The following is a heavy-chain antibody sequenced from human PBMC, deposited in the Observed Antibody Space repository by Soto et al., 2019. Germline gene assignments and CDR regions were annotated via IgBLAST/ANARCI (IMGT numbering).Heavy chain of an antibody. CDR1: GFTFSNYC. Sequence: XVSLRLSFEAYGFTFSNYCMGWVRQAPGKGLEWVANVKLDGSERYHVDSVKGRFTISRDNAKNSVYLQMNSLRAEDSAIYYCERDHIRRDGYVFESWGKGALVTVSS. CDR2: VKLDGSER. J-gene: IGHJ5*01. V-gene: IGHV3-7*01. D-gene: IGHD5-12*01. CDR3: ERDHIRRDGYVFES.